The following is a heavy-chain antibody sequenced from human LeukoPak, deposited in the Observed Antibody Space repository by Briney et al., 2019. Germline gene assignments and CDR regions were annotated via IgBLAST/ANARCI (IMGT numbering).Heavy chain of an antibody. CDR1: GFTFSDYY. CDR2: ISSSGSTI. J-gene: IGHJ4*02. Sequence: PGGSLRLSCAASGFTFSDYYMSWIRQAPGKGLEWVSYISSSGSTIYYADSVKGRFTISRDNAKNPLYLQMNSLRAEDTAVYYCTAPDNFTVFGYWGQGTLVTVSS. D-gene: IGHD1-20*01. CDR3: TAPDNFTVFGY. V-gene: IGHV3-11*01.